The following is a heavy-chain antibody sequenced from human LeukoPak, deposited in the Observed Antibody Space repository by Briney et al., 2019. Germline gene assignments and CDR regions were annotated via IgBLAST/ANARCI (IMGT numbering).Heavy chain of an antibody. V-gene: IGHV3-48*04. Sequence: GGSLRLSCAASGFTFSSYAMSWVRQAPGKGLEWVSYISSSGTTIYYADSVKGRFTISRDNAKNSLYLQMNSLRAEDTAVYYCARRTVTRDWYFDLWGRGTLVTVSS. CDR1: GFTFSSYA. CDR3: ARRTVTRDWYFDL. CDR2: ISSSGTTI. D-gene: IGHD4-17*01. J-gene: IGHJ2*01.